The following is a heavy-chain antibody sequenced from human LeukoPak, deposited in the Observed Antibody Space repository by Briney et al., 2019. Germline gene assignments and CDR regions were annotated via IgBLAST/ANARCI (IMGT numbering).Heavy chain of an antibody. Sequence: PGGSLRLSCAASGFTFSSYAMSWVRQAPGKGLEWVSDINATSGSTYYADSVKGRFTISRDNSKNTLYLQMNSLRAEDTALYYCAAPALPYYYESSGSYGGYWGQGTLVTVSS. D-gene: IGHD3-22*01. CDR3: AAPALPYYYESSGSYGGY. CDR2: INATSGST. CDR1: GFTFSSYA. V-gene: IGHV3-23*01. J-gene: IGHJ4*02.